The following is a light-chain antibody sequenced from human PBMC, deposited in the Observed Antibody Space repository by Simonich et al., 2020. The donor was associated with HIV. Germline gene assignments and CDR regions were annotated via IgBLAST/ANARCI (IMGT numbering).Light chain of an antibody. CDR2: DVN. Sequence: QSALTQPASVSGSPGQSITISCTGTSSDFAGHNYVSWYQQHPGNAPKLMFYDVNKRPAGVSNRFPGSKSGNTASLTISGLQAEDEADYYCSSYTGNSTWVFGGGTKLTLL. CDR1: SSDFAGHNY. J-gene: IGLJ3*02. CDR3: SSYTGNSTWV. V-gene: IGLV2-14*03.